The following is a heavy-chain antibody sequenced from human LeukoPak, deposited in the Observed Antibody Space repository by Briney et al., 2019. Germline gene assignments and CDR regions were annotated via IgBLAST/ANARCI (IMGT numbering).Heavy chain of an antibody. V-gene: IGHV4-59*01. D-gene: IGHD6-19*01. Sequence: PSETLSLTCTVSGGSISNYWWSWIRQPPGKGLEWIGYVFDSGGTNYNPSLKSRVTISVDTSKKQFSLKLSSVTAADTAVYYCARLATVDGTYYPPDVWGQGTSVTVSS. J-gene: IGHJ6*02. CDR2: VFDSGGT. CDR1: GGSISNYW. CDR3: ARLATVDGTYYPPDV.